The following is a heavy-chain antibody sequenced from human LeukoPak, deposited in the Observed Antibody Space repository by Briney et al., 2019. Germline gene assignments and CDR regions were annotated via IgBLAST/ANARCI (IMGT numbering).Heavy chain of an antibody. Sequence: PGGSLRLSCAASGFTFSRYSMNWVRQAPGKGLEWVSYISSSSTTIYYADSVKGRFTISRDNAKNSLYLQMNSLRAEDTAVYYCASFSVVVAATEFDYWGQGTLVTVSS. V-gene: IGHV3-48*01. J-gene: IGHJ4*02. CDR2: ISSSSTTI. D-gene: IGHD2-15*01. CDR1: GFTFSRYS. CDR3: ASFSVVVAATEFDY.